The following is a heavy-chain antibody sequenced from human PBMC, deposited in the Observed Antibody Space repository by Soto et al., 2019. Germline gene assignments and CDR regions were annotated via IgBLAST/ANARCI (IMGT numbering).Heavy chain of an antibody. CDR1: GGSISSGTYY. Sequence: QVQLQESGPGLVKPSPTLSLTCTVSGGSISSGTYYWSWIRQHPGKGLEWVGYIYYSGSTYYNPSLKSRLTISVDTSKNQCSLKLSSVTAADTAVYYCARGITIFGVVYFDYWGQGTMVTVSS. CDR3: ARGITIFGVVYFDY. D-gene: IGHD3-3*01. J-gene: IGHJ4*02. CDR2: IYYSGST. V-gene: IGHV4-31*03.